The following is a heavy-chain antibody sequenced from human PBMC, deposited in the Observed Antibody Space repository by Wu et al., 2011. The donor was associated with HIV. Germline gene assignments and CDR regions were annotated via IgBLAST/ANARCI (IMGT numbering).Heavy chain of an antibody. CDR3: ARRNRGAQDAFDI. J-gene: IGHJ3*02. CDR1: GYNFNTYW. Sequence: VQLVQSGAEVRKPGESLRISCKASGYNFNTYWIGWVRQMPGKGLDWMGIIYPSDSDTRYSPSFQGQATISVDKSISTAYLQWSSLKASDTAMYYCARRNRGAQDAFDIWGQGTSGHRLF. D-gene: IGHD1-14*01. V-gene: IGHV5-51*03. CDR2: IYPSDSDT.